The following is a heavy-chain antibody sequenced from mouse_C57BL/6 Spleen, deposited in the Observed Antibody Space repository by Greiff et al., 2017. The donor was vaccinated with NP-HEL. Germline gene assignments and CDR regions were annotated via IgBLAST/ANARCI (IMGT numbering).Heavy chain of an antibody. D-gene: IGHD1-1*01. CDR1: GYAFSSSW. CDR3: ARWGFITTVVAPYYFDY. Sequence: QVQLKQSGPELVKPGASVKISCKASGYAFSSSWMNWVKQRPGKGLEWIGRIYPGDGDTNYNGKFKGKATLTADKSSSTAYMQLSSLTSEDSAVYFCARWGFITTVVAPYYFDYWGQGTTLTVSS. J-gene: IGHJ2*01. CDR2: IYPGDGDT. V-gene: IGHV1-82*01.